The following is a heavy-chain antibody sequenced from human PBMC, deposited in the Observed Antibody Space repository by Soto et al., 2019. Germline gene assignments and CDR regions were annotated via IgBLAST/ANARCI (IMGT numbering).Heavy chain of an antibody. D-gene: IGHD4-17*01. CDR3: ARRSVTTLGYYFDY. CDR1: GGCISSSSYY. J-gene: IGHJ4*02. V-gene: IGHV4-39*01. Sequence: SETLSLTCTVSGGCISSSSYYWGWIRQPPGKGLEWIGSIYYSGSTYYNPSLKSRVTISVDTSKNQFSLKLSSVTAADTAVYYCARRSVTTLGYYFDYWGQGTLVTVSS. CDR2: IYYSGST.